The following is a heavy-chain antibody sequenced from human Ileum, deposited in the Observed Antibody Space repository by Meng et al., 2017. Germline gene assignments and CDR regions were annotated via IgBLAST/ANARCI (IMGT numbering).Heavy chain of an antibody. CDR2: INTNTGKP. CDR3: ARVGCCGERNTGSEY. D-gene: IGHD2-21*01. CDR1: GYTFTSYA. Sequence: ASAKISCKASGYTFTSYAMHRVRQAPGQGLGWMGSINTNTGKPTYAQGFTGRFVFSLDTSNSTAHLQINSLRAGDTAVYYCARVGCCGERNTGSEYWGQGTMVTVSS. V-gene: IGHV7-4-1*02. J-gene: IGHJ4*01.